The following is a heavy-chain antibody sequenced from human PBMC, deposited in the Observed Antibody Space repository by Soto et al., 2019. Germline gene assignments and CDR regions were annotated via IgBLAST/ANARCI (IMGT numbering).Heavy chain of an antibody. J-gene: IGHJ5*02. D-gene: IGHD3-3*01. V-gene: IGHV3-30*18. CDR1: GFTFSSYG. CDR2: ISYDGSNK. Sequence: GGSLRLSCAASGFTFSSYGMHWVRQAPGKGLEWVAVISYDGSNKYYADSVKGRFTISRDNSKNTLYLQMNSLRAEDTAVYYCAKEFSEGHCIRFLEWIPAPVWFDPWGQGTLVTVSS. CDR3: AKEFSEGHCIRFLEWIPAPVWFDP.